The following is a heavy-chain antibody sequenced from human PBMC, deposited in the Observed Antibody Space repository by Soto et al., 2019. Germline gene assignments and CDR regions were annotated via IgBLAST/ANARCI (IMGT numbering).Heavy chain of an antibody. CDR2: IWYDGSNK. J-gene: IGHJ4*02. Sequence: GGSLRLSCAASGFTFSSYGMHWVRQAPGKGLEWVAVIWYDGSNKYYADSVKGRFTISRDNSKNTLYLQMNSLRAEDTAVYYCARARDYVSVYFDYWGQGTLVTVSS. V-gene: IGHV3-33*01. D-gene: IGHD4-17*01. CDR3: ARARDYVSVYFDY. CDR1: GFTFSSYG.